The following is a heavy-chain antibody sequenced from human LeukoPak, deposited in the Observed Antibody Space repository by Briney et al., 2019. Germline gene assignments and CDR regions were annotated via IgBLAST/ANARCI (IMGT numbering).Heavy chain of an antibody. CDR1: GFTFSSYS. J-gene: IGHJ6*02. D-gene: IGHD2-2*01. Sequence: QSGGSLRLSCAASGFTFSSYSMNWVRQAPGKGLEWVSYITSSSSTIYYADSVKGRFTISRDNAKNSLYLQMNSLRAEDTAVCYCASSDIVVVPAATPWENPYYYYGMDVWGQGTTVTVSS. CDR3: ASSDIVVVPAATPWENPYYYYGMDV. V-gene: IGHV3-48*01. CDR2: ITSSSSTI.